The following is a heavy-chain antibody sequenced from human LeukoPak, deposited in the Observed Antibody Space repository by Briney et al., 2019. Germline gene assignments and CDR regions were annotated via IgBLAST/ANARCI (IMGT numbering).Heavy chain of an antibody. CDR2: IYTDDTT. J-gene: IGHJ4*02. CDR1: GFTVSGNY. Sequence: GGSLRLSCAASGFTVSGNYMSWVRQSPGKGLEWVSVIYTDDTTFYADSVKGRFTISRDNSKNTLYLQMNSLRAEDTAVYYCAKSDHLLLWFGEPVGVWGQGTLVTVSS. V-gene: IGHV3-53*01. D-gene: IGHD3-10*01. CDR3: AKSDHLLLWFGEPVGV.